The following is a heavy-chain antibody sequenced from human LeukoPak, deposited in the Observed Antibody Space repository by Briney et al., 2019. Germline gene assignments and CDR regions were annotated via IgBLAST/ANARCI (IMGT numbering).Heavy chain of an antibody. CDR1: GFTFSSYS. D-gene: IGHD6-13*01. CDR3: AREARRIAAAGTHDY. V-gene: IGHV3-21*01. CDR2: ISSSSSYI. Sequence: GGSLRLSCAASGFTFSSYSMNWVRQAPGKGLEWVSSISSSSSYIYYADSVKGRFTISRDNAKNSLYLQMNSLRAEDTAVYYCAREARRIAAAGTHDYWGQGTLVTVSS. J-gene: IGHJ4*02.